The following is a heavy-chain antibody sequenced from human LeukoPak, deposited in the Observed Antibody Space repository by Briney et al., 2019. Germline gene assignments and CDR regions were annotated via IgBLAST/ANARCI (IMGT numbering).Heavy chain of an antibody. CDR1: GFTFSTFW. CDR3: TRNTIAAAGDD. Sequence: GGSLRLSCAASGFTFSTFWMTWVRQAPGKGLEWVANIKPDGSEKSYVDSVKGRLTVSRDNAKSSLYLHMNSLRAEDTALYYCTRNTIAAAGDDWGQGTLVTVPS. J-gene: IGHJ4*02. D-gene: IGHD6-13*01. CDR2: IKPDGSEK. V-gene: IGHV3-7*01.